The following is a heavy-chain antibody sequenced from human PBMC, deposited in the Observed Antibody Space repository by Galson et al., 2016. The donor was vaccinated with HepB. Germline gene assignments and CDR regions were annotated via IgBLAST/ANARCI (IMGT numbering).Heavy chain of an antibody. CDR2: ISSSSNYI. J-gene: IGHJ4*02. V-gene: IGHV3-21*01. CDR1: GFTFRTYS. Sequence: SLRLSCAASGFTFRTYSMNWVRQAPGKGLEWVSSISSSSNYIYYADSMQGRFTISRDHANNSLYLQMHSLRAEDRAVYDCARGGGRDSSGYTLDYWGQGTLVTVSS. CDR3: ARGGGRDSSGYTLDY. D-gene: IGHD3-22*01.